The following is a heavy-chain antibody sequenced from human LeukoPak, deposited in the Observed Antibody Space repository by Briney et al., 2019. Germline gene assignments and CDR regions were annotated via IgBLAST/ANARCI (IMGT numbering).Heavy chain of an antibody. CDR2: INPSGYST. Sequence: ASVKVSCKASGYTFTSYDMHWVRQAPGLGLEWMGIINPSGYSTSYAQKFQGRVTMTRDMSTSTVYMELSSLRSEDTAVYYCARTPIVVVTAVFEAGVDDAFDIWGQGTMVTVSS. J-gene: IGHJ3*02. CDR1: GYTFTSYD. CDR3: ARTPIVVVTAVFEAGVDDAFDI. V-gene: IGHV1-46*01. D-gene: IGHD2-21*02.